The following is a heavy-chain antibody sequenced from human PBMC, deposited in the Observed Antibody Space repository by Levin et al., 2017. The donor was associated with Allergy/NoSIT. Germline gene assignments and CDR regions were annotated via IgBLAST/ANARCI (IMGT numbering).Heavy chain of an antibody. Sequence: SLTTSGVGVGWIRQPPGKALEWLALIYWDDTTRYRPSLKTRLTVTKDTSKNQVVLTMTNIDPVDTATYYCARTRGGCSSASCSPLRFDPWGQGTLVTVSS. J-gene: IGHJ5*02. CDR2: IYWDDTT. CDR3: ARTRGGCSSASCSPLRFDP. D-gene: IGHD2-2*01. V-gene: IGHV2-5*02. CDR1: SLTTSGVG.